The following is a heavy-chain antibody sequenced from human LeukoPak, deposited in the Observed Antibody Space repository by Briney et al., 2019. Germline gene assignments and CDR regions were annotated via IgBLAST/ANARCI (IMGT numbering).Heavy chain of an antibody. CDR3: ARGRGAARFVTIEFDY. CDR1: GVSFSGYH. D-gene: IGHD6-6*01. V-gene: IGHV4-34*01. CDR2: INHRGST. Sequence: SETLSLTCAVYGVSFSGYHWSWIRQPPGKGLEWIGEINHRGSTNYNPSLKSRVTMSVDTSKNQFSLKLSSVTAADTAVYYCARGRGAARFVTIEFDYWGQGALVTVSS. J-gene: IGHJ4*02.